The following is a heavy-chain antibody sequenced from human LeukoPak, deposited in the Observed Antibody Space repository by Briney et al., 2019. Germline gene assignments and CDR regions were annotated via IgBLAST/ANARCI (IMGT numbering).Heavy chain of an antibody. Sequence: GGSLRLSCAASGFSFSSYAMSWVRQAPGKGLVWVSGISGSGGNTYYADSVRGRFTISRDNSKNTLYVQMNGLRAEDTAVYYCAKVRWSSSSPIAFNVWGQGTMVTISS. V-gene: IGHV3-23*01. CDR1: GFSFSSYA. CDR2: ISGSGGNT. CDR3: AKVRWSSSSPIAFNV. D-gene: IGHD6-6*01. J-gene: IGHJ3*01.